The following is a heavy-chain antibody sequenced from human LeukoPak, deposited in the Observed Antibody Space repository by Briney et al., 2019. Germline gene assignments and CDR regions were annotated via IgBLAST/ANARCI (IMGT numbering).Heavy chain of an antibody. J-gene: IGHJ4*02. D-gene: IGHD5-18*01. Sequence: GGSLRLSCAASGFTVSSDAMNWVRQPPGKGLEWVSALYIGGNTYYADSVRGRFTISRDNSKNTLYLQMNSLRAEDTAIYYRTTAAGYNYGQYWGQGTLVTVSS. CDR3: TTAAGYNYGQY. CDR1: GFTVSSDA. V-gene: IGHV3-23*05. CDR2: LYIGGNT.